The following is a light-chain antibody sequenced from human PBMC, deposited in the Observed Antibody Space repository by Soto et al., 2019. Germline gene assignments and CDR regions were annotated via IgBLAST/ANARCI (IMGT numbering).Light chain of an antibody. CDR2: GAS. V-gene: IGKV3-20*01. Sequence: DIVLTQSPGTLCLSPGERATLSCRASQSVSSSYLAWYQQKPGQPPSLLIYGASSRATGIPDRFSGSGSGTAFTLTISRLEPEDFATYYCQQSYSTPLTFGGGTKVEIK. CDR1: QSVSSSY. CDR3: QQSYSTPLT. J-gene: IGKJ4*01.